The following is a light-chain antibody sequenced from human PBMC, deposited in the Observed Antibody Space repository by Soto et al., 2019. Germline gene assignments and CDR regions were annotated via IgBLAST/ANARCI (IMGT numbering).Light chain of an antibody. CDR3: GSGPVRVANDD. Sequence: QSALTQPASVSGSPGQAITISCCGSSSDVGNGYDSVSWNQQHPGKAPKRIIYEVTNRPSWLSSRFSRSNSVNTASLTISWFLAELGANYSCGSGPVRVANDDCGTGSKVSLL. CDR2: EVT. V-gene: IGLV2-14*01. J-gene: IGLJ1*01. CDR1: SSDVGNGYDS.